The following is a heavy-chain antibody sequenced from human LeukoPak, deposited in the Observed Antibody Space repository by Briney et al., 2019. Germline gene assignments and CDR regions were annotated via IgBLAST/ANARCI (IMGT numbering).Heavy chain of an antibody. J-gene: IGHJ4*02. CDR3: ARGIRSSYSSGWYFDY. Sequence: PSQTLSLTCAVSGGSISSGGYSWRWIRQPPGKGLEWIGYIYHSGSTYYNPSLKSRVTISVDRSKNQFSLKLSSVTAADTAVYYCARGIRSSYSSGWYFDYWGQGTLVTVSS. D-gene: IGHD6-19*01. CDR2: IYHSGST. V-gene: IGHV4-30-2*01. CDR1: GGSISSGGYS.